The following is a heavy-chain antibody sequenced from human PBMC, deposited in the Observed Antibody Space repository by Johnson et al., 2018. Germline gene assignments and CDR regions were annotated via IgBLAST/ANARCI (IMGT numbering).Heavy chain of an antibody. Sequence: QVQLVQSGGGVVQHGRSLRLSCAASGFTLSSYAMHWVRQAPGKGLEWVAVISYDGRNKYYADSVQGRLTLSRDNPKTPLYLQMNSLKTEDTAVYYCTTERTSWEIPGEDMDVWGEGTTVTVSS. CDR3: TTERTSWEIPGEDMDV. J-gene: IGHJ6*03. CDR2: ISYDGRNK. CDR1: GFTLSSYA. V-gene: IGHV3-30-3*01. D-gene: IGHD1-26*01.